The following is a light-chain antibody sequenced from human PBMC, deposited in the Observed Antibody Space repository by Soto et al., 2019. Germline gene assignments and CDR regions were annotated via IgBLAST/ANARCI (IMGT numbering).Light chain of an antibody. CDR2: VNSDGSH. CDR3: QTWGTGIQV. CDR1: SEHSNYA. J-gene: IGLJ1*01. Sequence: QLVPTQSPSASASLGASVKVTCTLSSEHSNYAIAWHQQQSEKGPRYLMKVNSDGSHNKGDGIPDRFSGSSSGAERYLTISSLQSEDEADYYCQTWGTGIQVFGTGTKLTVL. V-gene: IGLV4-69*01.